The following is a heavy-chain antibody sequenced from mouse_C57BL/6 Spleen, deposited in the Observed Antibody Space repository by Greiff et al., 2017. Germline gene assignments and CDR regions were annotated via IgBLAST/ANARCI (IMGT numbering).Heavy chain of an antibody. CDR2: IWSDGST. D-gene: IGHD2-3*01. Sequence: VMLVESGPGLVAPSPSLSIPCTVSGFSLTSYGVHWVRQPPGKGLEWLVVIWSDGSTTYNSALKSRLSISKDNSNSQVFLKMNSLQTDDTAMYYCARNDGYGGGYAMDYWGQGTSVTVSS. J-gene: IGHJ4*01. V-gene: IGHV2-6*02. CDR3: ARNDGYGGGYAMDY. CDR1: GFSLTSYG.